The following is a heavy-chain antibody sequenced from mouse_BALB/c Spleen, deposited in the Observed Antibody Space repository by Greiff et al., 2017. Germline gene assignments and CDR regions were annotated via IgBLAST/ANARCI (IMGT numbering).Heavy chain of an antibody. Sequence: DVMLVESGGGLVQPGGSRKLSCAASGFTFSSFGMHWVRQAPEKGLEWVAYISSGSSTIYYADTVKGRFTISRDNPKNTLFLQMTSLRSEDTAMYYCARYDYIYYYAMDYWGQGTSVTVSS. CDR1: GFTFSSFG. D-gene: IGHD2-4*01. CDR3: ARYDYIYYYAMDY. V-gene: IGHV5-17*02. CDR2: ISSGSSTI. J-gene: IGHJ4*01.